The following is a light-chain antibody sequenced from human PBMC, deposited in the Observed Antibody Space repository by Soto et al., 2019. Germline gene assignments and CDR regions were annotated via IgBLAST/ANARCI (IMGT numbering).Light chain of an antibody. CDR3: QQYDNLPLT. V-gene: IGKV1-33*01. J-gene: IGKJ4*01. CDR2: DAS. CDR1: QDIGTY. Sequence: EIQMTQSPSSLSASIVDIVIITCRASQDIGTYLNWYQQKPGKAPKLLIYDASNLETGVPSRFSGSGSGTDFTFTISSLQPEDIATYYCQQYDNLPLTFGGGTKVDI.